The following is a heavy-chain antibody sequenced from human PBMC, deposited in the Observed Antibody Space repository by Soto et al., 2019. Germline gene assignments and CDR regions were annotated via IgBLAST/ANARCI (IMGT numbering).Heavy chain of an antibody. D-gene: IGHD2-15*01. Sequence: GRSLRLSCAASGFTFSRFSMCCVRQAPGKRLEWVANIKQDGSEKHYVDSVKGRFTISRDNAKNLLYLQMNRLRAEDTAVYYCARDWVGFDYWGQGT. J-gene: IGHJ4*02. CDR2: IKQDGSEK. CDR1: GFTFSRFS. V-gene: IGHV3-7*01. CDR3: ARDWVGFDY.